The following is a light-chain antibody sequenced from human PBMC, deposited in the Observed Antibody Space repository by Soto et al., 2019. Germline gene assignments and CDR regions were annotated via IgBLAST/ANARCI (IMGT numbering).Light chain of an antibody. Sequence: QSALTQPPSASGSPGQSVTISCTGTSSDVGGYNYVSWYQQHPGKAPTLMIYEVNKRPSGVPDRFSGSKSGNTASLTVSGLQAEDEADYYCSTYAGSNNWVFGGGTKVTVL. V-gene: IGLV2-8*01. CDR3: STYAGSNNWV. CDR1: SSDVGGYNY. CDR2: EVN. J-gene: IGLJ3*02.